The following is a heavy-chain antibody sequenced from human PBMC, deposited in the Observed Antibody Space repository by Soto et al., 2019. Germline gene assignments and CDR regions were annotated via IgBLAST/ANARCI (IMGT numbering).Heavy chain of an antibody. D-gene: IGHD5-18*01. CDR1: CVSISSCNW. J-gene: IGHJ4*02. CDR2: IYHSGST. CDR3: AREDTAMANFDY. Sequence: SENLTPNCALDCVSISSCNWWCWVRQPPGKGLEWIGEIYHSGSTNYNPSLKSRVTISVDKSKNQSSLKLSSVTAADTAVYYCAREDTAMANFDYWGQGTLVT. V-gene: IGHV4-4*02.